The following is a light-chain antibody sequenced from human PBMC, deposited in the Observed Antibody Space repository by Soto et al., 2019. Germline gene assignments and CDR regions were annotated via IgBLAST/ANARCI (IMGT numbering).Light chain of an antibody. CDR1: QSISSW. Sequence: DIQMTQSPSTLSASVGDRVTITCRASQSISSWLAWYQQKPGKAPNLLIYDASSLEIGVPSRFGGSGSGTEFTLTISSLQPDDFATYYCQQYNSYPYSFGQGTKLEMK. J-gene: IGKJ2*03. CDR3: QQYNSYPYS. V-gene: IGKV1-5*01. CDR2: DAS.